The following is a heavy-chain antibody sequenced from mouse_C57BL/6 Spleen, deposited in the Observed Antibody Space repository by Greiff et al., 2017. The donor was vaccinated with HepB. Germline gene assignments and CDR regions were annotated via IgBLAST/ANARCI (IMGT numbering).Heavy chain of an antibody. CDR1: GYTFTGYW. Sequence: QVQLKESGAELMKPGASVKLSCKATGYTFTGYWIEWVKQRPGHGLEWIGEILPGSGSTNYNEKFKGKATFTADTSSNTAYMQLSSLTTEDSAIYYCARLTTTGVARDYYYAMDYWGQGTSVTVSS. D-gene: IGHD1-1*01. CDR2: ILPGSGST. J-gene: IGHJ4*01. CDR3: ARLTTTGVARDYYYAMDY. V-gene: IGHV1-9*01.